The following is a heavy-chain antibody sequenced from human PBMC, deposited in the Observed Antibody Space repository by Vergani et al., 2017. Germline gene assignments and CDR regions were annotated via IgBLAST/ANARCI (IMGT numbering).Heavy chain of an antibody. CDR3: ARQIVVPGYGMDV. CDR2: IYPGDSDT. Sequence: EVQLVQSGAEVKKPGESLKISCKGSGYSFTSYWIGWVRQMPGKGLEWMGIIYPGDSDTSYSPSFQGQVTITADKSSSTAYLQWSSLKASDTAMYYCARQIVVPGYGMDVWGQGTTVTVSS. J-gene: IGHJ6*02. D-gene: IGHD3-22*01. V-gene: IGHV5-51*01. CDR1: GYSFTSYW.